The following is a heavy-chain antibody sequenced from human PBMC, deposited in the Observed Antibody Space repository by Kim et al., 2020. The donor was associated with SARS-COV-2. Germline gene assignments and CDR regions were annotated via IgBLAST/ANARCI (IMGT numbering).Heavy chain of an antibody. V-gene: IGHV3-11*05. CDR3: ARVSPAGFGELLWIKNGMDV. J-gene: IGHJ6*02. CDR1: GFSFSDYY. D-gene: IGHD3-10*01. CDR2: ISSSGSYI. Sequence: GGSLRLSCAASGFSFSDYYMNWIRQAPGKGLEWLSHISSSGSYINYADSVKGRFTISRDNAKNSLYLQMNSLRAEDTAVYYCARVSPAGFGELLWIKNGMDVWGQGTTVTVSS.